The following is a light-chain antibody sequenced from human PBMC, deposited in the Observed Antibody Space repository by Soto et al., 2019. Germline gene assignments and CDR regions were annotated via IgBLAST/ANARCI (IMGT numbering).Light chain of an antibody. CDR3: QQYNNWPPLT. CDR2: AAA. CDR1: ETVMSN. J-gene: IGKJ4*01. V-gene: IGKV3D-15*01. Sequence: RVMTQSPDTLSVSPGEIATLSFRASETVMSNYAWYQQKPRQAPSLLIYAAATSATGITARFIGNGSGTEFTLPISSLQSEDYAVYYCQQYNNWPPLTFGGGTKVDIK.